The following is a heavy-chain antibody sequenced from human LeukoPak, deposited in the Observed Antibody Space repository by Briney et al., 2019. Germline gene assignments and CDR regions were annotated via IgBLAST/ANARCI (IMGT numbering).Heavy chain of an antibody. Sequence: SETLSLTCAVYGGSFSGYYWSWIRQPPGKGLEWIGEINHSGSTNYNPSLKSRVTISVDTSKNQFSLKLSSVTAADTAVYYCAREGGLGYYDSSGYYYDYNWFDPWGQGTLVTVSS. V-gene: IGHV4-34*01. CDR2: INHSGST. D-gene: IGHD3-22*01. CDR1: GGSFSGYY. J-gene: IGHJ5*02. CDR3: AREGGLGYYDSSGYYYDYNWFDP.